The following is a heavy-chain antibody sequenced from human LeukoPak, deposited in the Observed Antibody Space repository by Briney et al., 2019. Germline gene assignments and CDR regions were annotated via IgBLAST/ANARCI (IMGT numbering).Heavy chain of an antibody. CDR2: ISSSSSYI. D-gene: IGHD3-10*01. V-gene: IGHV3-21*01. CDR3: ARVVSTWFGEMSYDAFDI. J-gene: IGHJ3*02. Sequence: PGGSLRLSCAASGFTFTSYGMPWVRQAPGKGLEWVSSISSSSSYIYYADSVKGRFTISRDNAENSLYLQMNSLRAEDTAVYYCARVVSTWFGEMSYDAFDIWGQGTMVTVSS. CDR1: GFTFTSYG.